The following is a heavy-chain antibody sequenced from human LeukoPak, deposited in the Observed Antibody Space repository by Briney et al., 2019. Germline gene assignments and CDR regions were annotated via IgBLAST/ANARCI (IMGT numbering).Heavy chain of an antibody. Sequence: GGSLRLSCAASGFTFSSYEMNWVRQAPGKGLEWVSYISSSGSTIYYADSVKGRFTISRDNAKNSLYLQMNSLRAEDTAVYYCARASSYYDFWSGYSGAFDIWGQGTMVTVSS. D-gene: IGHD3-3*01. CDR2: ISSSGSTI. CDR3: ARASSYYDFWSGYSGAFDI. CDR1: GFTFSSYE. V-gene: IGHV3-48*03. J-gene: IGHJ3*02.